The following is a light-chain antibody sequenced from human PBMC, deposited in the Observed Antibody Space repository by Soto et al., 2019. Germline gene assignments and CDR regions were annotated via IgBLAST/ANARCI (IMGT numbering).Light chain of an antibody. Sequence: QSALTQPASVSGSPGQSITISCTGTSSDVGGYNYVSWYQQHPGKAPKLMIYEVSNRPSGVSNRFSGSKSGNTASLTIPGLQAEDEADYYCSSYTSSSTPYVFGTGTKVT. CDR3: SSYTSSSTPYV. J-gene: IGLJ1*01. CDR1: SSDVGGYNY. V-gene: IGLV2-14*01. CDR2: EVS.